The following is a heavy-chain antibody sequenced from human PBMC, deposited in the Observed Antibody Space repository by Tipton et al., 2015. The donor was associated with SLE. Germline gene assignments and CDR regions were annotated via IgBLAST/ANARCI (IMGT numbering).Heavy chain of an antibody. J-gene: IGHJ4*02. CDR3: ARLGYSGSYSVDY. D-gene: IGHD1-26*01. V-gene: IGHV4-34*01. Sequence: TLSLTCAVYGGSFSGYYWSWIRQPPGKGLEWIGEINHSGSTNYNPSLKSRVTISVDTSKNQFSLKLRSVTAADTAVYYCARLGYSGSYSVDYWGQGTLVTVSS. CDR1: GGSFSGYY. CDR2: INHSGST.